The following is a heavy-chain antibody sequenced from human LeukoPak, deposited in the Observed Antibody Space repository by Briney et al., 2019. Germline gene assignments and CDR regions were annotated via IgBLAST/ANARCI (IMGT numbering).Heavy chain of an antibody. CDR1: GGSISTSSYY. Sequence: PSETLSLTCTVSGGSISTSSYYWGCLRQPPGKGLEWIGSIYYSGSTYYNPSLKSPVTISADTSKNQFSLKLRSVTAADTGDYYCVRHLSSWYNAPFDHWGEGTLVTVSS. D-gene: IGHD6-19*01. V-gene: IGHV4-39*01. J-gene: IGHJ4*02. CDR2: IYYSGST. CDR3: VRHLSSWYNAPFDH.